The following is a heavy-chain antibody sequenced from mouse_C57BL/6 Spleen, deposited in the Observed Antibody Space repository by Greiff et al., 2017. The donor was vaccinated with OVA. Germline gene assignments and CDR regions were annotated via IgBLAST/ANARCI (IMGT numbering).Heavy chain of an antibody. CDR1: GYSITSGYY. CDR2: ISYDGSN. CDR3: ASHYSNLSWFAY. Sequence: EVHLVESGPGLVKPSQSLSLTCSVTGYSITSGYYWNWIRQFPGNKLEWMGYISYDGSNNYNPSLKNRISITRDTSKNQFFLKLNSVTTEDTATYYCASHYSNLSWFAYWGQGTLVTVSA. D-gene: IGHD2-5*01. V-gene: IGHV3-6*01. J-gene: IGHJ3*01.